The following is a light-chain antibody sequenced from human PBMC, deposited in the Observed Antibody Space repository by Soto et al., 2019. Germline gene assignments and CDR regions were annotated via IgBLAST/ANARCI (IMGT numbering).Light chain of an antibody. CDR3: QQSYSTPRT. V-gene: IGKV1-39*01. Sequence: DIQMTQSPSSLSASVGDRVTITCRASQSISNYLNWYQQKPGKAPKLLIYAASNLQSGVPSRFSGSGSETDFTLTISSLQPEDFATYSCQQSYSTPRTFGQGTKVEI. CDR2: AAS. J-gene: IGKJ1*01. CDR1: QSISNY.